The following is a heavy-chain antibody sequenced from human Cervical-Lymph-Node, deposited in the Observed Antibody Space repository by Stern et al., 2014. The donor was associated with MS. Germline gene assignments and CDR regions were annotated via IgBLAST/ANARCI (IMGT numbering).Heavy chain of an antibody. V-gene: IGHV4-59*01. Sequence: MQLVESGPRLVKPSETLSLTCSVSGGSISTYRWNWIRQSPGKGLEWIGYSYYDGSTNYNFSLKSRVIISVDTSGNQYSLKLSSVTAADTAVYYCARSPHTGSGWLYYFDYWGQGALVTVSS. CDR3: ARSPHTGSGWLYYFDY. CDR2: SYYDGST. D-gene: IGHD6-19*01. J-gene: IGHJ4*02. CDR1: GGSISTYR.